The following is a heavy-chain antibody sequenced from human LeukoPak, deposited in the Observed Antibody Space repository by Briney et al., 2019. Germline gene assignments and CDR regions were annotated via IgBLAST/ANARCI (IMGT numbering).Heavy chain of an antibody. J-gene: IGHJ4*02. CDR2: ISVSGGST. CDR3: AKEGSYYDYVWGSYRPFDY. V-gene: IGHV3-23*01. CDR1: GFTFSSYA. D-gene: IGHD3-16*02. Sequence: GGSLTLSCAASGFTFSSYAINWVRQAPGKGLEWVSAISVSGGSTYYADSVKGRFTISRDNSKNTLYLQMNSLRAEDTAVYYCAKEGSYYDYVWGSYRPFDYWGQGTLVTVSS.